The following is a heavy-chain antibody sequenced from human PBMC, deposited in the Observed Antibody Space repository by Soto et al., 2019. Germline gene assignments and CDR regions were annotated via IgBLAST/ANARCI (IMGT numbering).Heavy chain of an antibody. J-gene: IGHJ4*02. CDR1: GYTFSRYG. CDR3: ARDGAVAGDSNFDY. V-gene: IGHV1-3*01. D-gene: IGHD6-19*01. Sequence: GASVKVSCKASGYTFSRYGMHWLRQAPGQRLEWMGWINAGNGNTKYSQRFQGRVTITTDTSASTAHMQLSSLRSEDTAVYYCARDGAVAGDSNFDYWGQGALVTVSS. CDR2: INAGNGNT.